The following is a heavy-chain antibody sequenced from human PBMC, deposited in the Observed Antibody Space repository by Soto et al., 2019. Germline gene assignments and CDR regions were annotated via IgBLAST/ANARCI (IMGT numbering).Heavy chain of an antibody. CDR2: IYYSGST. V-gene: IGHV4-31*03. CDR3: AIGVVVAAFDY. Sequence: PSETLSLTCTVSGGSISSGGYYWSWIRQHPGKGLEWIGYIYYSGSTYYNPSLKSRVTISVDTSKNQFSLKLSSVTAADTAVYYCAIGVVVAAFDYWGQGTLVTVSS. J-gene: IGHJ4*02. D-gene: IGHD2-15*01. CDR1: GGSISSGGYY.